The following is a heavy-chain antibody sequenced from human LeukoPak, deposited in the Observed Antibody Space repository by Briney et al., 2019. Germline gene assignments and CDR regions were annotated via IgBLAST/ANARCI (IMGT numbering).Heavy chain of an antibody. Sequence: SVKVSCKASGGTFSSYAITWVRQAPGQGLEWMGGIIPMFGTANYAQKFQGRVTITADESTSTAYMELSSLRSEDTAVYYCARSPSGYSGYDPVYYWGQGTLVTVSS. J-gene: IGHJ4*02. CDR2: IIPMFGTA. CDR3: ARSPSGYSGYDPVYY. D-gene: IGHD5-12*01. V-gene: IGHV1-69*13. CDR1: GGTFSSYA.